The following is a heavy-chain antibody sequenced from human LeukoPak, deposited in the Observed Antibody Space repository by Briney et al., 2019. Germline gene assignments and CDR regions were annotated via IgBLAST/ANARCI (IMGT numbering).Heavy chain of an antibody. J-gene: IGHJ4*02. Sequence: ASVKVPCKASGYTFTGYYMHWVRQAPGQGLEWMGWINPNSGGTNYAQKFQGRVTMTRDTSIGTAYMELSRLRSDDTAVYYCARAFGILTGYRNFDYWGQGTLVTVSS. D-gene: IGHD3-9*01. CDR2: INPNSGGT. V-gene: IGHV1-2*02. CDR3: ARAFGILTGYRNFDY. CDR1: GYTFTGYY.